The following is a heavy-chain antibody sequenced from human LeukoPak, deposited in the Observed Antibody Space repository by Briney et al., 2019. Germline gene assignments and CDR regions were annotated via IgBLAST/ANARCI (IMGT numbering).Heavy chain of an antibody. V-gene: IGHV3-15*04. D-gene: IGHD3-10*01. CDR3: TTGGHYYGS. J-gene: IGHJ5*02. CDR1: GLTVNDAW. CDR2: FERKADGGTV. Sequence: GGSLRLSCAASGLTVNDAWMSCVRQAPGKGLEWVGRFERKADGGTVDYDAPVKGRFTISGDDSKNTLFLQMNSLEIDDTAVYYCTTGGHYYGSWGQGTLVTVSS.